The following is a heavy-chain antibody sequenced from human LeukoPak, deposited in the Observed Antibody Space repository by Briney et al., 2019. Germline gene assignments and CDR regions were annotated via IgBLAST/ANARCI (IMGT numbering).Heavy chain of an antibody. D-gene: IGHD3-22*01. CDR2: IYYSGST. Sequence: PGGSLRLSCAASGFTFSDYYMSWIRQPPGKGLEWIGYIYYSGSTNYNPSLKSRVTISVDTSKNQFSLKLSSVTAADTAVYYCARENYYDSSGYSTPYNWFDPWGQGTLVTVSS. CDR3: ARENYYDSSGYSTPYNWFDP. V-gene: IGHV4-59*01. CDR1: GFTFSDYY. J-gene: IGHJ5*02.